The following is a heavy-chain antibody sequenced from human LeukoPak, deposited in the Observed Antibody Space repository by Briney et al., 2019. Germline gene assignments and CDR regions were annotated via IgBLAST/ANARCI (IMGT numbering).Heavy chain of an antibody. D-gene: IGHD2-2*01. CDR2: ISGSGGST. CDR1: GFTFSSYA. Sequence: GGSLRLSCAASGFTFSSYAMSWVRQAPGKGLEWVSAISGSGGSTYYADSVKGRFTISRDNSKNTLYLQMNSLRAEDTAVYYCAKDPTPGYCSSTSCSNWFDPWGQGTLVTVSS. V-gene: IGHV3-23*01. J-gene: IGHJ5*02. CDR3: AKDPTPGYCSSTSCSNWFDP.